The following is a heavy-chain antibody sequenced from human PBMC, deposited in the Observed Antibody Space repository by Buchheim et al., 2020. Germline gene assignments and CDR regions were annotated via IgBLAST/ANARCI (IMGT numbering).Heavy chain of an antibody. CDR2: IWYDGSNK. CDR1: GFTFSSYG. J-gene: IGHJ4*02. CDR3: AREWYSSSWYVRYFDY. D-gene: IGHD6-13*01. V-gene: IGHV3-33*01. Sequence: QVQLVESGGGVVQPGRSLRLSCAASGFTFSSYGMHWVRQAPGKGLEWVAVIWYDGSNKYYADSVKGRFTISRDNSTNTLYRQMNSLRAEDTAVYYCAREWYSSSWYVRYFDYWGQGTL.